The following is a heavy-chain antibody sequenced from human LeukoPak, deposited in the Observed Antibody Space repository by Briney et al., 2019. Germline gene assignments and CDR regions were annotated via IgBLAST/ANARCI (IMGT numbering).Heavy chain of an antibody. V-gene: IGHV7-4-1*02. CDR2: INTNTGNP. CDR1: GYTFTGYY. Sequence: ASVKVSCKASGYTFTGYYMHWVRQAPGQGLEWMGWINTNTGNPTYAQGFTGRFVFSLDTSVSTAYLQISSLKAEDTAVYYCARRRGGIAVGRYYYYMDVWGKGTTVTVSS. CDR3: ARRRGGIAVGRYYYYMDV. D-gene: IGHD6-19*01. J-gene: IGHJ6*03.